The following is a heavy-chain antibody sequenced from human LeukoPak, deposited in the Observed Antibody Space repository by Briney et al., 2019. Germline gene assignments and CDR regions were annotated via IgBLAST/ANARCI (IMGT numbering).Heavy chain of an antibody. Sequence: GGSLRLSCAASGFTFSSYAMSWVRQAPGKGLEWVSAISGSGGSTYYADSVKGRFTISRDNSKNTLYLQMNSLRAEDTAVYYCARGPGGGYYYGSGSYYLTWGQGTLVTVSS. CDR1: GFTFSSYA. V-gene: IGHV3-23*01. CDR2: ISGSGGST. D-gene: IGHD3-10*01. CDR3: ARGPGGGYYYGSGSYYLT. J-gene: IGHJ4*02.